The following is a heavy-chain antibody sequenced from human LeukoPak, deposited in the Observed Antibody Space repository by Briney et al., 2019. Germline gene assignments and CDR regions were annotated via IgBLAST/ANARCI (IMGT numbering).Heavy chain of an antibody. CDR2: INPNSGGT. CDR3: ARDDGVAVGGTIDY. Sequence: ASVRVSCKASGYTFSAYYMHWVRQAPGQGLEWMGWINPNSGGTNSSQKFQDRVTLTRDTSISTAYMELSSLRSDDTAVYYCARDDGVAVGGTIDYWGQGTLVTVSS. J-gene: IGHJ4*02. CDR1: GYTFSAYY. V-gene: IGHV1-2*02. D-gene: IGHD6-19*01.